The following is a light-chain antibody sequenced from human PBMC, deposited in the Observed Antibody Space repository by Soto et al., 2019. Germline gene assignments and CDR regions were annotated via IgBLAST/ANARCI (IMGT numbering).Light chain of an antibody. CDR2: RAS. CDR1: QSVSSHY. Sequence: EIVLTQSPGTLSLSPGESATLSCRASQSVSSHYLAWYQQKPGQAPKDLTDRASSRATGIPDRFSGSGSGTDFTLTISRLEPEYFAVYYCQQYGSSPLTFGGGTKVDIK. CDR3: QQYGSSPLT. J-gene: IGKJ4*01. V-gene: IGKV3-20*01.